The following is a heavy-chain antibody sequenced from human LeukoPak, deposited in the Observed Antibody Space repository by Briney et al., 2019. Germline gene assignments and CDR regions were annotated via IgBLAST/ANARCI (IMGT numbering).Heavy chain of an antibody. Sequence: GGSLRLSCAASGFTFSSYSMNWVRQAPGKGLEWVSSISSSSSSYIYYADSVKGRFTISRDNAKNSLYLQMNSLRAEDTAVYYCARGRRFGELLFRRTQGWFDPWGQGTLVTVSS. J-gene: IGHJ5*02. D-gene: IGHD3-10*01. CDR2: ISSSSSSYI. V-gene: IGHV3-21*01. CDR3: ARGRRFGELLFRRTQGWFDP. CDR1: GFTFSSYS.